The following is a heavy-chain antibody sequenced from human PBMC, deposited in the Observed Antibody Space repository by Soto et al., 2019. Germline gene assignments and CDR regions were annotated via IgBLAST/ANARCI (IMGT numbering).Heavy chain of an antibody. CDR2: IYYSGTT. CDR3: ARSGGKAAKYNWFDP. V-gene: IGHV4-34*01. CDR1: CRSFSGYY. J-gene: IGHJ5*02. Sequence: LSLTCAVYCRSFSGYYWSWILQPPGKGLEWIGEIYYSGTTNYNASLKSRVTISLDTSKNQFSLRLRSVTAADTALYFCARSGGKAAKYNWFDPWGQGTLVTVSS. D-gene: IGHD3-10*01.